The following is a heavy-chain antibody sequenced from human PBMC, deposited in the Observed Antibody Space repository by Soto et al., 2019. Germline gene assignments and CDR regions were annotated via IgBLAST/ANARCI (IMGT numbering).Heavy chain of an antibody. CDR1: GGTFSSYA. D-gene: IGHD1-26*01. V-gene: IGHV1-69*06. CDR2: IIPIFGTA. J-gene: IGHJ4*02. CDR3: AREGGVGATTGWD. Sequence: QVQLVQSGAEVKKPGSSVKVSCKASGGTFSSYAISWVRQAPGQGLEWMGGIIPIFGTANYAQKFQGRVTITGDISTGQAYRELSSLRLGDTAVYYCAREGGVGATTGWDWGQGTLVTVSS.